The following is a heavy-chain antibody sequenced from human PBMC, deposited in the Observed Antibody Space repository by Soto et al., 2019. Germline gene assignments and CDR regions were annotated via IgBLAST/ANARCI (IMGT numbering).Heavy chain of an antibody. D-gene: IGHD2-2*01. V-gene: IGHV3-23*01. CDR2: ISGSGGST. CDR1: GFTFSSYA. J-gene: IGHJ4*02. Sequence: EVQLLESGGGLVQPGGSLRLSCAASGFTFSSYAMSWVRHAPGKGLEWVSAISGSGGSTYYADSLKGRFTISRDNSKNTLYQQMNSLRAEDTAVYYCAKGRGYCTSTSCYEGSDYWGQGTLVTFSS. CDR3: AKGRGYCTSTSCYEGSDY.